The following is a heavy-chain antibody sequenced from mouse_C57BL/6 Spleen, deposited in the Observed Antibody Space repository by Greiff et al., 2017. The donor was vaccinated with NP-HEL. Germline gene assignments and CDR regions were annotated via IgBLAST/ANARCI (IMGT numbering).Heavy chain of an antibody. CDR3: ARGAPWYAY. CDR1: GYSITSGYY. D-gene: IGHD6-1*01. CDR2: ISYDGSN. Sequence: EVHLVESGPGLVKPSPSLSLTCSVTGYSITSGYYWNWIRQFPGNKLEWMGYISYDGSNNYNPSLKNRISITRDTSKNQFFLKLNSVTTEDTATYYCARGAPWYAYWGQGALVTVSA. V-gene: IGHV3-6*01. J-gene: IGHJ3*01.